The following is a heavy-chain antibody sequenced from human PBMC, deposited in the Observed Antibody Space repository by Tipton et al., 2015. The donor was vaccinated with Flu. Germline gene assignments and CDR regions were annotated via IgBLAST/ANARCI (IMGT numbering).Heavy chain of an antibody. CDR3: ARHRRSSYYYFDY. CDR2: IYYSGST. Sequence: TLSLTCTVSGGSISSSSYYWGWIRQPPGKGLEWIGSIYYSGSTYYNPSLKSRVTISVDTSKNQFSLKLSSVTAADTAVYYCARHRRSSYYYFDYWGQGTLVTVSS. V-gene: IGHV4-39*01. J-gene: IGHJ4*02. D-gene: IGHD6-13*01. CDR1: GGSISSSSYY.